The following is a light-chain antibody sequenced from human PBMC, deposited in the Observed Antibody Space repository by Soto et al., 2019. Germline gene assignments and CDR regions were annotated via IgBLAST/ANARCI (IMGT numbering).Light chain of an antibody. CDR2: DVS. Sequence: QSALTQPASVSGSPGQSITISCTGTSSDVGGYNYVSWYQQYPGKDPKLMIYDVSNRPSGVSNRFSGSKSGNTASLTISGLQAEDEADYYCSSYTISNTLVFGSGTKLTVL. CDR1: SSDVGGYNY. CDR3: SSYTISNTLV. V-gene: IGLV2-14*01. J-gene: IGLJ1*01.